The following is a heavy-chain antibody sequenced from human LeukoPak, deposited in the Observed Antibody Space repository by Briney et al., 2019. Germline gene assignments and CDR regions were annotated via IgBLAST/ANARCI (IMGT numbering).Heavy chain of an antibody. Sequence: SETLSLTCTVSGGSISSYYWSWIRQPPGKGLEWIGYIYYSGSTNYNPSLKSRVTISVDTSKNQFSLKLSSVTAADTAVYYCARDSGVLGDFDYWGQGALVTVSS. V-gene: IGHV4-59*01. CDR2: IYYSGST. CDR3: ARDSGVLGDFDY. CDR1: GGSISSYY. D-gene: IGHD1-26*01. J-gene: IGHJ4*02.